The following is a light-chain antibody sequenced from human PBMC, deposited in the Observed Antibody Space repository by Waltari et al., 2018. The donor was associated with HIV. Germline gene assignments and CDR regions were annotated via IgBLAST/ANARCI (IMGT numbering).Light chain of an antibody. CDR2: AAS. CDR3: QQSYSRPPT. V-gene: IGKV1-39*01. CDR1: QSISTS. J-gene: IGKJ3*01. Sequence: DIQMTQSPSSLSASVADRVTITCRASQSISTSLNWYQQKPGKAPKVLINAASSLQSGVPTRFRGTGSGTHFTLTISNLQPEDFATYYCQQSYSRPPTFGPGTTVDVK.